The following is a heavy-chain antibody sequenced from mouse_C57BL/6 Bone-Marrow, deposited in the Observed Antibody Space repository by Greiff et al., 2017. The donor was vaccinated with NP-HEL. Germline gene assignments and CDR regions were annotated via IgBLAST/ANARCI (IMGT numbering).Heavy chain of an antibody. J-gene: IGHJ3*01. V-gene: IGHV1-69*01. CDR1: GYTFTSYW. Sequence: QVQLKQPGAELVMPGASVKLSCKASGYTFTSYWMHWVQQRPGQGLEWIGEIDPSDSYTNYNQKFKGKSTLTVDKSSSTAYMQLSSLTSEDSAVYYCARQAYDYPFAYWGQGTLVTVSA. D-gene: IGHD2-4*01. CDR3: ARQAYDYPFAY. CDR2: IDPSDSYT.